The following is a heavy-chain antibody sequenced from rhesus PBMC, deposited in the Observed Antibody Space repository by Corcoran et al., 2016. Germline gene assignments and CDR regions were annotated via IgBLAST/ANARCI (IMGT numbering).Heavy chain of an antibody. CDR3: TRSIAAAGPLDS. CDR1: GYTFTSYY. D-gene: IGHD6-31*01. V-gene: IGHV1-180*01. CDR2: ISPYNGNK. J-gene: IGHJ6*01. Sequence: QVQLVQSGAEIKQPGASVKLSCKASGYTFTSYYMHWVRQAPGQGLEWIGLISPYNGNKGYAQNFQGRVTITTDTSTSPGYMELSSLRSEVTAVYYCTRSIAAAGPLDSWGTGVVVTVSS.